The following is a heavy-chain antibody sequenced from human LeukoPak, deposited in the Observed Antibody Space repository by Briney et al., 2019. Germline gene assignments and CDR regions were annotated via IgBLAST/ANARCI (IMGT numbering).Heavy chain of an antibody. CDR1: GFTVSSSY. D-gene: IGHD6-13*01. Sequence: GGSLRLSCAASGFTVSSSYMSWVRQAPGKGLEWVSVIYSGGSTYYADSVKGRFTISRDNSKNTLYLQMNSLRAEDTAVYYCASCTISSSWRYFDYWGQGTLVTVSS. V-gene: IGHV3-66*01. CDR3: ASCTISSSWRYFDY. CDR2: IYSGGST. J-gene: IGHJ4*02.